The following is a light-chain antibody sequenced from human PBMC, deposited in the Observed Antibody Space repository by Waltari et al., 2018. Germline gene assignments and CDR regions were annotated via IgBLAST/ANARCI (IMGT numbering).Light chain of an antibody. J-gene: IGLJ2*01. Sequence: QSALTQPPSASGSPGQSVTIPCTATSSAVRGYNYVPWYQQHPGKAPKLMIYEVRKRPSGSPDRLSVSKSGNTAPLNVSGLQAEDESDYYCSSYGGSNNLLFGGGTKLTVL. CDR2: EVR. CDR3: SSYGGSNNLL. CDR1: SSAVRGYNY. V-gene: IGLV2-8*01.